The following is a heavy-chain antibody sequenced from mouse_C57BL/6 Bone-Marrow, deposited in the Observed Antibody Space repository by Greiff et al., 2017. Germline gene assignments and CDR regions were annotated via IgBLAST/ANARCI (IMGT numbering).Heavy chain of an antibody. V-gene: IGHV5-9*01. CDR3: SRQVTTVLATKYFDV. D-gene: IGHD1-1*01. J-gene: IGHJ1*03. Sequence: EVQVVESGGGLVKPGGSLKLSCAASGFTFSSYTMSWVRQTPEQRLQWVAAISGGGGNTYYPDSVKGRFTISRDNDKNSLYLQMSSLRSEDTALYYCSRQVTTVLATKYFDVGGTGTTVTVSS. CDR2: ISGGGGNT. CDR1: GFTFSSYT.